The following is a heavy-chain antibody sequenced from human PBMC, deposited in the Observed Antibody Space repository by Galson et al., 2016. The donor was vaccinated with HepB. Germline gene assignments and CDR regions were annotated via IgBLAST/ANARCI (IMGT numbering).Heavy chain of an antibody. CDR2: IWYDGSKE. D-gene: IGHD6-19*01. CDR1: EFTFSNYG. Sequence: SLRLSCAASEFTFSNYGMHWVRQAPGKGLEWVALIWYDGSKEYYADSVKGRFTISRDNSNNTLYLQMNSLRAEDTAVYYCARDKRVAVAGLSDYWGLGTLVTVSS. CDR3: ARDKRVAVAGLSDY. V-gene: IGHV3-33*01. J-gene: IGHJ4*02.